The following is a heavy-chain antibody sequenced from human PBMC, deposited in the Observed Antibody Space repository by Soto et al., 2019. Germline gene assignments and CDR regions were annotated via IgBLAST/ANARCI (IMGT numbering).Heavy chain of an antibody. J-gene: IGHJ6*02. Sequence: GGSLRLSCAASGFTFDDYTMHWVRQAPGKGLEWVSLISWDGGSTYYADSVKGRFTISRDNSKNSLYLQMNSLRTEDTALYYCAKGARTAMGPYGMDVWGQGTTVTVS. CDR2: ISWDGGST. D-gene: IGHD1-1*01. CDR3: AKGARTAMGPYGMDV. CDR1: GFTFDDYT. V-gene: IGHV3-43*01.